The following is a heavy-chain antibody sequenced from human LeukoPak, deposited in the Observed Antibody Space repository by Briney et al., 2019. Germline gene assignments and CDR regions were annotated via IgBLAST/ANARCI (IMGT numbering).Heavy chain of an antibody. CDR1: GGSISSHY. Sequence: PSETPSFTCTVSGGSISSHYWSWIRQPPGKGLEWIAYIYYTGSADYNPSLESRVTISLDTSKNQFSLNLRSVTAADTAVYYCARYHYDYGDYYFDYWGQGTLITVSS. J-gene: IGHJ4*02. D-gene: IGHD4-17*01. CDR3: ARYHYDYGDYYFDY. CDR2: IYYTGSA. V-gene: IGHV4-59*11.